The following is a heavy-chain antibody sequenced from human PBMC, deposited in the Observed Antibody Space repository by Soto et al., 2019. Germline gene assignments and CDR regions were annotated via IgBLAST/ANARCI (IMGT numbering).Heavy chain of an antibody. CDR3: ARGGRDAYDWFDP. D-gene: IGHD3-16*01. J-gene: IGHJ5*02. Sequence: GSLRLSCAASNFSFSSFWMSWVRQAPGKGLEWVAKIKQDGSEKYYVDSLKGRFTISRDNAKNSVYLQMNSLRVEDTAVYFCARGGRDAYDWFDPWGQGILVTVSS. CDR1: NFSFSSFW. CDR2: IKQDGSEK. V-gene: IGHV3-7*01.